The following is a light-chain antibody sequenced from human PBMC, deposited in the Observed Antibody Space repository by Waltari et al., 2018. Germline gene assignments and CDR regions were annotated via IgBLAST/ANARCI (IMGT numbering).Light chain of an antibody. V-gene: IGLV2-14*03. Sequence: QSALTQPASVSGSPRQSITISCTGTVCDIGAFNYVFWYQHHSGKAPRLIIFGVSDRPSGISNRFSGSKSGNTASLTISGLQAEDEADYYCTSFTRAKTWVFGGGTKVTVL. CDR2: GVS. J-gene: IGLJ3*02. CDR3: TSFTRAKTWV. CDR1: VCDIGAFNY.